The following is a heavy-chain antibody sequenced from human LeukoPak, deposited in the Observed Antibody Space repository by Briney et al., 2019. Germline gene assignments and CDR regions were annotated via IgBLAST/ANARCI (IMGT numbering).Heavy chain of an antibody. CDR3: ARDLQARVALYSPDF. CDR2: IKQDGSEK. V-gene: IGHV3-7*05. CDR1: RFTFSIYW. J-gene: IGHJ4*02. Sequence: GGSLRLSCAASRFTFSIYWMSWVRQAPGKGLEWVANIKQDGSEKYYVDSVKGRFTISRDNANNSLYLQMNSLRAEDTAVYYCARDLQARVALYSPDFWGQGTLVTVSS. D-gene: IGHD2-21*01.